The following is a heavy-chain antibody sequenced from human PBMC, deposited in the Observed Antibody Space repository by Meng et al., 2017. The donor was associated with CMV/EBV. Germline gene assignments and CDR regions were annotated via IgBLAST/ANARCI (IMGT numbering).Heavy chain of an antibody. CDR1: GYTLTELS. CDR2: FDPEDGET. Sequence: ASVKVSCKVSGYTLTELSMHWVRQAPGKGLEWMGGFDPEDGETIYAQKFQGRVTMTEDTSTDTAYMELSSLRSEDTAVYYCATATGYYYGMDVWGQGNPGHRLL. J-gene: IGHJ6*02. CDR3: ATATGYYYGMDV. V-gene: IGHV1-24*01.